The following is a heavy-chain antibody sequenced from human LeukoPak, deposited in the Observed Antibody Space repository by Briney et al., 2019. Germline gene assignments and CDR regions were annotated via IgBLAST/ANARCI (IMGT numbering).Heavy chain of an antibody. V-gene: IGHV4-4*02. J-gene: IGHJ5*02. CDR1: GDSINSLDL. D-gene: IGHD3-22*01. CDR2: IYHSGST. Sequence: SETLSLTCTVSGDSINSLDLWSWVRQPPGKGLEWIGEIYHSGSTNYNPSLKSRVTISVDKSKNQFSLKLSSVTAADTAVYYCARVSRYYDSSGYYPWGQGTLVTVSS. CDR3: ARVSRYYDSSGYYP.